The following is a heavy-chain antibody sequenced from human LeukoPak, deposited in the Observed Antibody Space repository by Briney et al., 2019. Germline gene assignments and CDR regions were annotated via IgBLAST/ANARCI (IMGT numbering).Heavy chain of an antibody. J-gene: IGHJ4*02. CDR2: FDPEDGET. Sequence: VASVKVSCKVSGYTLTELSMHWVRQAPGKGLEWMGGFDPEDGETIYAQKFQGRVTMTEDTSTDTAYMELSSLRSEDTAVYYCATEWREDTARIYYFDYWGQGTLVTVSS. D-gene: IGHD5-18*01. V-gene: IGHV1-24*01. CDR3: ATEWREDTARIYYFDY. CDR1: GYTLTELS.